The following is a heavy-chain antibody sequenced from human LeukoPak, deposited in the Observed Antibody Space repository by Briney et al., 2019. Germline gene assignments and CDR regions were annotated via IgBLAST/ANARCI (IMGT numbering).Heavy chain of an antibody. CDR1: GYTFTGYY. V-gene: IGHV1-46*01. CDR2: INPSGGST. D-gene: IGHD5-24*01. CDR3: ARELKDGYKDWFDP. Sequence: ASVKVSCKTSGYTFTGYYMHWVRQAPGQGLEWMGIINPSGGSTSYAQKFQGRVTMTGDTSTSTVYMELSSLRSEDTAVYYCARELKDGYKDWFDPWGQGTLVTVSS. J-gene: IGHJ5*02.